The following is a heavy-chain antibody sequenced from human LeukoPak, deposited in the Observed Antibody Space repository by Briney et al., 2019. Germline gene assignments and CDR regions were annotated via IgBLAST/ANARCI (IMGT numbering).Heavy chain of an antibody. Sequence: SETLSLTXTVSGGSISSYYWSWIRQPPGKGLEWIGYIYYSGSTNYNPSLKSRVTISVDTSENQFSLKLSSVTAADTAVYYCARDISCSGGSCRDYWGQGTLVTVSS. CDR1: GGSISSYY. D-gene: IGHD2-15*01. V-gene: IGHV4-59*01. CDR3: ARDISCSGGSCRDY. CDR2: IYYSGST. J-gene: IGHJ4*02.